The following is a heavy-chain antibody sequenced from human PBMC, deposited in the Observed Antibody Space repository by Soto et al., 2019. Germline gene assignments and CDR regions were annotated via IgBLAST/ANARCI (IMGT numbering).Heavy chain of an antibody. V-gene: IGHV3-30*18. Sequence: QVQLVESGGGVVQPGRSLRLSCAASGFTFSSYGMHWVRQAPGKGLEWVAVISYDGSNKYYADSVKGRFTISRDNSKNTRYLEMHSLRAEDTAVYYCAKDLGSSSGWYDYYYYGMDVWGQGTTFTVAS. D-gene: IGHD6-19*01. CDR2: ISYDGSNK. CDR1: GFTFSSYG. CDR3: AKDLGSSSGWYDYYYYGMDV. J-gene: IGHJ6*02.